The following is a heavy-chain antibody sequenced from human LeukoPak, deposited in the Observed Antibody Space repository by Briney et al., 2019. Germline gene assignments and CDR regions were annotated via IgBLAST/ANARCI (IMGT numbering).Heavy chain of an antibody. J-gene: IGHJ3*02. CDR3: ARDYGIVATMGAFDI. CDR1: GFTFSSYA. Sequence: GGSLRLSCAASGFTFSSYAMHWVRQAPGKGLEWVAVISYDGSNKYYADSVKGRFTISRDNSKNTLYLQMNSLRAEDTAVYYCARDYGIVATMGAFDIWGQGTMVTVSS. V-gene: IGHV3-30*04. CDR2: ISYDGSNK. D-gene: IGHD5-12*01.